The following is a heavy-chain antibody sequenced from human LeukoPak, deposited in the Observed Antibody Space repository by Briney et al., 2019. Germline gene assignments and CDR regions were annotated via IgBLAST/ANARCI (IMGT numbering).Heavy chain of an antibody. CDR1: GNSTSNYA. CDR2: IIPIFGTA. CDR3: TTRACHAGGCSSSFYYYYGLHF. J-gene: IGHJ6*02. Sequence: SVKVSCKASGNSTSNYAVSWVRQAPGQGFEWMGGIIPIFGTADYAQKFQGRVTITADQSTSTTYMALSSLKSEDTATYYCTTRACHAGGCSSSFYYYYGLHFWGQGTTVSVSS. V-gene: IGHV1-69*13. D-gene: IGHD3-16*01.